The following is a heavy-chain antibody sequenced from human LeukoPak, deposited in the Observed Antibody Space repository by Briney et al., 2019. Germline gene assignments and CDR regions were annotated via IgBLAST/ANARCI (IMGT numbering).Heavy chain of an antibody. CDR3: AKAYCSGGSCYFPTS. CDR1: GGSISSRNW. V-gene: IGHV4-4*02. J-gene: IGHJ5*02. CDR2: IYHSGST. Sequence: SETLSLTCAVSGGSISSRNWWSWVRQPPGKGLEWIGEIYHSGSTNYNPSLKTRVTMSVDRSKNQFSLRLTSLTAADTAVYYCAKAYCSGGSCYFPTSWGQGTLVTVSS. D-gene: IGHD2-15*01.